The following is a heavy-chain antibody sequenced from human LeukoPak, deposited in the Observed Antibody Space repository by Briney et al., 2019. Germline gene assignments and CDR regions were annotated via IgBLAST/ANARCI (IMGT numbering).Heavy chain of an antibody. Sequence: PGGSLRLSCTASGFTVSSKYMSWVRQAPGKGLEWVSVTYGGDTTYYADSVKGRFTISRDNSKSTLFLQMNSLRAEDTAVYYCARGGPNLQSRSFYSWGQGTLVTVSS. CDR2: TYGGDTT. V-gene: IGHV3-53*01. D-gene: IGHD4-11*01. J-gene: IGHJ4*02. CDR1: GFTVSSKY. CDR3: ARGGPNLQSRSFYS.